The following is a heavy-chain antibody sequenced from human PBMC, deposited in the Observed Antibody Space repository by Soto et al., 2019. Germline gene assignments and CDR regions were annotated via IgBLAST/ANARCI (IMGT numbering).Heavy chain of an antibody. CDR1: GGSISSYY. CDR3: ARAKGYGDYAFDI. CDR2: IYYSGST. V-gene: IGHV4-59*01. D-gene: IGHD4-17*01. Sequence: SETLSLTCTVSGGSISSYYWSWIRQPPGKGLEWIGYIYYSGSTNYNPSLKSRVTISVDTSKNQFSLKLSSVTAADTAVYYCARAKGYGDYAFDIWGQGTMVTVSS. J-gene: IGHJ3*02.